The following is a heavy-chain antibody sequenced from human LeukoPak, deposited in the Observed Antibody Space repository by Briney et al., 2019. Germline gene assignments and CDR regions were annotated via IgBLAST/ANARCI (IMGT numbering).Heavy chain of an antibody. CDR2: IKSKTDGGTT. CDR3: TTDADSHFDY. V-gene: IGHV3-15*01. D-gene: IGHD5-18*01. J-gene: IGHJ4*02. Sequence: GGSLRLSCAASGFTFSGSAMHWVRQASGKGLEWVGRIKSKTDGGTTDYAAPVKGRFTISRDDSKNTLYLQMNSLKTEDTAVYYCTTDADSHFDYWGQGTLVTVSS. CDR1: GFTFSGSA.